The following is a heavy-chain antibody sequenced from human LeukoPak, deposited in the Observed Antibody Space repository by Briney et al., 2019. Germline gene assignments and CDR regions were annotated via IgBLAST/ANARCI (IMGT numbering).Heavy chain of an antibody. CDR1: GGSISSYY. CDR2: IYYSGST. Sequence: SETLSLTCAVSGGSISSYYWSWIRQPPGKGLEWIGFIYYSGSTNYNPSLESRVTISVDTSKNQFSLKLSSVTAADTAVYYCARVDYDFWSGYQGSFDYWGQGTLVTVSS. V-gene: IGHV4-59*01. D-gene: IGHD3-3*01. J-gene: IGHJ4*02. CDR3: ARVDYDFWSGYQGSFDY.